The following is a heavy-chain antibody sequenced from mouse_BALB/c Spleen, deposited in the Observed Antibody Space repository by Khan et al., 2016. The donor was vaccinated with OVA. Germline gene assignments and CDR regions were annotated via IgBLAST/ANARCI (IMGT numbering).Heavy chain of an antibody. CDR2: IYPGSDST. CDR3: ARAGWDVFAY. D-gene: IGHD4-1*01. V-gene: IGHV1-77*01. J-gene: IGHJ3*01. Sequence: QVQLQQSGPELVKPGASVKMSCKASGYTFTDYVMNWVKQRNGQGLEWIGQIYPGSDSTYYNEKFKGKATLTTDRSSNTAYMQLSNLTSEDSAFYFCARAGWDVFAYWGQGTLVTVSA. CDR1: GYTFTDYV.